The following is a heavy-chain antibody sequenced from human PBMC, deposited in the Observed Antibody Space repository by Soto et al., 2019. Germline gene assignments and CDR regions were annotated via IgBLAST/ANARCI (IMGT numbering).Heavy chain of an antibody. CDR1: DVSISSGDYY. V-gene: IGHV4-30-4*01. Sequence: SETLSQTCTVADVSISSGDYYWRWLRRPPGKGLEWIGYINYSGSTYYNPSLKSRVTISVDTSKNQVSRKLSSVTAADTAVYYCAASGPYYYYGMDVWGQGTTVTVSS. CDR2: INYSGST. D-gene: IGHD6-6*01. CDR3: AASGPYYYYGMDV. J-gene: IGHJ6*02.